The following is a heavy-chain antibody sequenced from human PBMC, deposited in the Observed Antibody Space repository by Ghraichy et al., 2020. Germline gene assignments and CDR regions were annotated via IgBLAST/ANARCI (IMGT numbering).Heavy chain of an antibody. CDR2: ISGSGGST. CDR1: GFTFSSYA. Sequence: GGSLRLSCAASGFTFSSYAMSWVRQAPGKGLEWVSAISGSGGSTYYADSVKGRFTISRDNSKNTLYLQMNSLRAEDTAVYYCAKSGLDDLPAATDHYYYYMDVWGKGTTVTVSS. CDR3: AKSGLDDLPAATDHYYYYMDV. J-gene: IGHJ6*03. V-gene: IGHV3-23*01. D-gene: IGHD2-2*01.